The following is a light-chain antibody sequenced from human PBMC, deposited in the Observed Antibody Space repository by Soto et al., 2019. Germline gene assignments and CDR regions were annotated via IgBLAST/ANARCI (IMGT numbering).Light chain of an antibody. CDR3: SSYTRSNTLV. CDR1: SSDVCAYNY. CDR2: EVS. V-gene: IGLV2-14*01. J-gene: IGLJ2*01. Sequence: QSALTQPASVSGSPGQSITISCTGTSSDVCAYNYVSWYQQHPGKAPKLMIFEVSDRPSGVSNRFSGSKSGNTASLTISGLQAEDEADYYCSSYTRSNTLVFGGGTKLTVL.